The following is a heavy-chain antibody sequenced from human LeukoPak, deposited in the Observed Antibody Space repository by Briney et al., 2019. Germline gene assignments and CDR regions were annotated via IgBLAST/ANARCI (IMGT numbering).Heavy chain of an antibody. J-gene: IGHJ4*02. CDR2: INWNGGST. V-gene: IGHV3-20*04. D-gene: IGHD4-17*01. Sequence: QPGGSLRLSCAASGFTFDDYGMSWVRQAPGKGLEWVSGINWNGGSTGYADSVKGRFTISRDNAKNSLYLQMNSLRAEDTAVYYCARVGTTVTKEDYFDYWGQGTLVTVSS. CDR3: ARVGTTVTKEDYFDY. CDR1: GFTFDDYG.